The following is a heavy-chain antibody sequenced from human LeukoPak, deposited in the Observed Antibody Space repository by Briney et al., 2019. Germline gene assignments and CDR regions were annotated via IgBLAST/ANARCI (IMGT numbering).Heavy chain of an antibody. CDR2: ISSSGSTI. CDR3: ARAYSSGWYEGYFDY. V-gene: IGHV3-48*03. D-gene: IGHD6-19*01. Sequence: PGGSLRLSCAASGFTFSSYEMNWVRQAPGKGLEWVSYISSSGSTIYYADSVKGRFTISRDNAKNSLYLQMNSLRAEDTALYYCARAYSSGWYEGYFDYWGQGTLVTVSS. CDR1: GFTFSSYE. J-gene: IGHJ4*02.